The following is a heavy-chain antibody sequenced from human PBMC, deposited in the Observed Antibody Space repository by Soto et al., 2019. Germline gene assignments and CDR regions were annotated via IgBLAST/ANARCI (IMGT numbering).Heavy chain of an antibody. CDR2: INADGGTT. Sequence: EVQLVESGGGLVQPGGSLTLSCVASGFTLSSYWMHWVRQAPGKGLVWVSRINADGGTTYYVDSVRGRFTASRDNAKNTRYLQMDSPTAADTAVYYWASPKFSSPNYYMDVWGKGTAVTVSS. CDR1: GFTLSSYW. V-gene: IGHV3-74*01. J-gene: IGHJ6*03. D-gene: IGHD6-6*01. CDR3: ASPKFSSPNYYMDV.